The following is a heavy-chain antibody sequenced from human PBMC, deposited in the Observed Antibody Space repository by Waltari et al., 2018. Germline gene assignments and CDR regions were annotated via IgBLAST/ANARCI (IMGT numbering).Heavy chain of an antibody. Sequence: QVHLVQSGAEVKKPGASVKVSCKPSGYTFTDYWLHWVRQAPGHGPEWMGWIDPKSGGTTYAQKFQGRVTMTRDTSISTAYMELSSLRSDDTAIYYCARGVAAVPGGRWFDPWGQGTLVTVSS. V-gene: IGHV1-2*02. J-gene: IGHJ5*02. CDR2: IDPKSGGT. D-gene: IGHD6-19*01. CDR3: ARGVAAVPGGRWFDP. CDR1: GYTFTDYW.